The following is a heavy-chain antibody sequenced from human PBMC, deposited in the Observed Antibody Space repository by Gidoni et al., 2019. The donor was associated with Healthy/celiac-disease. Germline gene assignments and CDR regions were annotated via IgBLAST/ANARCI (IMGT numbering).Heavy chain of an antibody. J-gene: IGHJ6*02. D-gene: IGHD3-9*01. CDR3: AREGRSRYFDWSYGMDV. Sequence: RTYYRSKWYNDYAVSVKSRITINPDTSKNQFSLQLNSVTPEDTAVYYCAREGRSRYFDWSYGMDVWGQGTTVTVSS. CDR2: TYYRSKWYN. V-gene: IGHV6-1*01.